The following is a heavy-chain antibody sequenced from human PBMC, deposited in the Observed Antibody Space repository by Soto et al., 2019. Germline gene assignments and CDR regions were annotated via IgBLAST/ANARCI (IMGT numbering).Heavy chain of an antibody. Sequence: PGESLKISCKGSGYSFTSYWIGWVRQMAGRGLELRGIIYPCESDTRYSPSFQGQVTISADKSISTGYLQWSSLKASETDMYYCERLKQQQLVLSYYGMEGWGKGTKLTASS. J-gene: IGHJ6*04. V-gene: IGHV5-51*01. CDR3: ERLKQQQLVLSYYGMEG. CDR1: GYSFTSYW. D-gene: IGHD6-13*01. CDR2: IYPCESDT.